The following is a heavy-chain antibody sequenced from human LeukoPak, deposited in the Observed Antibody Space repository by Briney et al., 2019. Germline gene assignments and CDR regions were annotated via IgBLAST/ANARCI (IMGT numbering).Heavy chain of an antibody. Sequence: TGGSLRLSCAASGFTFSSYGMHWVRQAPGKGLEWVSYISSSGGTLYYADSVKGRFTISRDNAKNSLYLQMNSLRAEDTAVYYCARDKHYDSRSGFYYYGMDVWGQGTTVTVSS. CDR3: ARDKHYDSRSGFYYYGMDV. CDR2: ISSSGGTL. D-gene: IGHD3-3*01. J-gene: IGHJ6*02. V-gene: IGHV3-48*04. CDR1: GFTFSSYG.